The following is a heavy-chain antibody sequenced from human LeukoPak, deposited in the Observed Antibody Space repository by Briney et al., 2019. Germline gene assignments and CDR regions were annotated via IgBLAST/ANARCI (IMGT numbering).Heavy chain of an antibody. CDR1: GFTFSTYA. CDR2: ISGSDDGT. Sequence: PGGSLRLSCAASGFTFSTYAMSWVRQIPGKGLEWVSAISGSDDGTYYADSVKGRFTISRDNSRNTLYLQMNTLRAADTAVYYCVKSGYNRFDYWGQGALVTVSS. J-gene: IGHJ4*02. CDR3: VKSGYNRFDY. D-gene: IGHD5-24*01. V-gene: IGHV3-23*01.